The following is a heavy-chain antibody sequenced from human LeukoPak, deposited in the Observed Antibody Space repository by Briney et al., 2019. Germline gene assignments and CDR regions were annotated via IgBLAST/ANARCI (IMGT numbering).Heavy chain of an antibody. J-gene: IGHJ4*02. D-gene: IGHD3-10*01. Sequence: GGSLRLSCAASGFTFSSYAMHWVRQAPGKGLEWVAVISYDGSNKYYADSVKGRFTISRDNSKNTLYLQMNSLRAEDAAVYYCARPPVRGVIPFYFDYWGQGTLVTVSS. CDR1: GFTFSSYA. V-gene: IGHV3-30-3*01. CDR2: ISYDGSNK. CDR3: ARPPVRGVIPFYFDY.